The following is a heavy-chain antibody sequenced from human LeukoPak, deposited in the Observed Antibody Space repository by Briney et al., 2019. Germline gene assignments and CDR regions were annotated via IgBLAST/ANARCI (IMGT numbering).Heavy chain of an antibody. J-gene: IGHJ4*02. CDR3: ARDEKGYSSSGPADY. CDR1: GFTFNSYS. V-gene: IGHV3-21*01. CDR2: ISSSSSYI. D-gene: IGHD6-6*01. Sequence: GGSLSLSCAASGFTFNSYSMNWVRQAPGKGLEWVSSISSSSSYIYYADSVKGRFTISRDNAKNSLFLQMDSLRAEDTAVYYCARDEKGYSSSGPADYWGQGTLVTVSS.